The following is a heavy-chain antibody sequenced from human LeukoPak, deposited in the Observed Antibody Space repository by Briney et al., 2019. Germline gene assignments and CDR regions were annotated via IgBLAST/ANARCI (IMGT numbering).Heavy chain of an antibody. V-gene: IGHV4-59*01. CDR2: IYYSGST. Sequence: PSETLSLTCTVSGGSISNYYWSWIRQPPGKGLEWIGYIYYSGSTNYNPSLKSRVIISVDTSKNQFSLKLSSVAAADTAVYYCARTRSSGYLTFDYWGQGILVTVSS. J-gene: IGHJ4*02. D-gene: IGHD3-22*01. CDR1: GGSISNYY. CDR3: ARTRSSGYLTFDY.